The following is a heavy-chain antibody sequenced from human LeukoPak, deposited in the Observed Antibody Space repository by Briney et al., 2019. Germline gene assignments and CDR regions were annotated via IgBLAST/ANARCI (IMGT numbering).Heavy chain of an antibody. CDR3: ARDGYGSGSGDY. D-gene: IGHD3-10*01. V-gene: IGHV4-4*07. J-gene: IGHJ4*02. Sequence: PSETLSLTCAVSGGSISSDYWSWMRQPAGKGLEWIGRIYTSGSTNYNPSLKSRVTMSVDTSKNRFSLKLSSVTAADTAVYYCARDGYGSGSGDYWGQGTLVTVSS. CDR2: IYTSGST. CDR1: GGSISSDY.